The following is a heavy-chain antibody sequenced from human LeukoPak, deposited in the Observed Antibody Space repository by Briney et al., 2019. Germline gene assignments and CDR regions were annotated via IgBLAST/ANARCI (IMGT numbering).Heavy chain of an antibody. CDR1: GGSISSGSYY. J-gene: IGHJ5*02. D-gene: IGHD5-18*01. CDR3: ARVVTGEANWFDP. CDR2: IYTSGST. V-gene: IGHV4-61*02. Sequence: SETLSLTYTVSGGSISSGSYYWSWIRQPAGKGLEWIGRIYTSGSTNYNPSLKSRVTISVDTSKNQFSLKLSSVTAADTAVYYCARVVTGEANWFDPWGQGTLVTVSS.